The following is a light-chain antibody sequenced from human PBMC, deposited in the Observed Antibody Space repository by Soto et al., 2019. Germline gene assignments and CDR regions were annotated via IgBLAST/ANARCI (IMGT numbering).Light chain of an antibody. Sequence: QSVLTQPASVSGSPGQSITISCTGTNGDIGSYNRVSWYQQHPGKAPKLIIYEVTDRPSGVSNRFSGYKSGNTASLTISGLQAEDEAEYYCRSYTNINRRVCVFGSGTKV. CDR3: RSYTNINRRVCV. CDR2: EVT. CDR1: NGDIGSYNR. V-gene: IGLV2-14*01. J-gene: IGLJ6*01.